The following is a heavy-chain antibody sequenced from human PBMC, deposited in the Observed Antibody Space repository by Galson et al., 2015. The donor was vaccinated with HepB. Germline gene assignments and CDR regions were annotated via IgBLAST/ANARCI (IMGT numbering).Heavy chain of an antibody. J-gene: IGHJ4*02. CDR3: AREHGGSGWFFY. V-gene: IGHV3-7*03. CDR1: GFTFSSYW. Sequence: SLRLSCAASGFTFSSYWMSWVRQAPGKGLEWVANIKQDGSEKYYVDSVKGRFTISRNNARNSLYLQMNSLRAEDTAVYYCAREHGGSGWFFYWGQGTLVTVSS. D-gene: IGHD6-19*01. CDR2: IKQDGSEK.